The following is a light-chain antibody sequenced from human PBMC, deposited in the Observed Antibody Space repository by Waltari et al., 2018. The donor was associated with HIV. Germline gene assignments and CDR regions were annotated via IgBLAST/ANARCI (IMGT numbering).Light chain of an antibody. Sequence: QSALTQPASDSGSPGQSITISCTGTTSDVGAYDYVSWYQQHPGKATKLMIYEFNNPSSGVSNRFSGSKPCNTSSRTISGLQAEDGADYYCSSYTSSDTLVFGAGTKLTVL. CDR3: SSYTSSDTLV. J-gene: IGLJ3*02. V-gene: IGLV2-14*01. CDR2: EFN. CDR1: TSDVGAYDY.